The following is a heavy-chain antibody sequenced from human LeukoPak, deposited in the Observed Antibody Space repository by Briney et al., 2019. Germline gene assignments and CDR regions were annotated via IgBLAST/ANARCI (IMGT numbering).Heavy chain of an antibody. J-gene: IGHJ4*02. CDR1: GFIFSRRD. Sequence: GSLRLSCAASGFIFSRRDMNWVRQAPGKGLEWVSTIDTTGGIHYADSVRGRFTISRDDSKNTVFLQMNSLRADDTAIYYCTSSYFETSHYTHYHFDYWGRGTLVTVSP. V-gene: IGHV3-23*01. CDR3: TSSYFETSHYTHYHFDY. D-gene: IGHD3-22*01. CDR2: IDTTGGI.